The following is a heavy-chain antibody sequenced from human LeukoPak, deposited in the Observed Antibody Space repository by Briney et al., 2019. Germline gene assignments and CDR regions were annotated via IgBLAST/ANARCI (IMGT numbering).Heavy chain of an antibody. CDR2: IRSDGSIK. CDR1: GFTFSTYG. CDR3: ARVQYQPLLSLDY. D-gene: IGHD2-2*01. V-gene: IGHV3-30*02. J-gene: IGHJ4*02. Sequence: GGSLRLSCAASGFTFSTYGMHWVRQAPGKGLEWVAFIRSDGSIKYYADSVKGRFTISRDNAKNTLYLQMNSLRAEDTAVYYCARVQYQPLLSLDYWGQGTLVTVSS.